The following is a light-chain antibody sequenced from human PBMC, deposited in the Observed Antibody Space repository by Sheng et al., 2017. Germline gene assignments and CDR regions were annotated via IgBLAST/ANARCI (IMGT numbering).Light chain of an antibody. CDR2: GSS. V-gene: IGKV1-39*01. J-gene: IGKJ2*01. Sequence: DIQMTQSPPSLSASVGDRVTITCRASQNLNTYLNWYQQKPGKAPDLLIHGSSTLQSGVPSRFSGSGSGTHFTLTISGLQPDDFATYFCQQSYSTPYTFGLGTKVDI. CDR1: QNLNTY. CDR3: QQSYSTPYT.